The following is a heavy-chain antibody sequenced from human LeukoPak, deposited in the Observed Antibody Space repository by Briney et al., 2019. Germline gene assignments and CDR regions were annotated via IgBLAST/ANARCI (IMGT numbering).Heavy chain of an antibody. CDR1: GYTFTSYG. D-gene: IGHD3-22*01. V-gene: IGHV1-18*01. CDR3: ARRRITMIVVVRDDAFDI. J-gene: IGHJ3*02. CDR2: ISAYNGNT. Sequence: ASVKVSCKASGYTFTSYGISWVRQAPGQGLEWMGGISAYNGNTNYAQKLQGRVTMTTDTSTSTAYMELRSLRSDDTAVYYFARRRITMIVVVRDDAFDIWGQGTMVTVSS.